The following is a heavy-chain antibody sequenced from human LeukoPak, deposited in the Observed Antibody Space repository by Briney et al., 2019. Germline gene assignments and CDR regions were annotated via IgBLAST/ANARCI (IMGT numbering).Heavy chain of an antibody. V-gene: IGHV3-23*01. Sequence: GGSLRLSCAASGFTFSSYAMSWVRRAPGKGLEWVSVICGSGDITYYADSVKGRFTISRDNSKNTLYLQMNSLRAEDTAVYYCAKRAGYYFDYWGQGTLVTVSS. J-gene: IGHJ4*02. CDR2: ICGSGDIT. CDR1: GFTFSSYA. CDR3: AKRAGYYFDY. D-gene: IGHD4/OR15-4a*01.